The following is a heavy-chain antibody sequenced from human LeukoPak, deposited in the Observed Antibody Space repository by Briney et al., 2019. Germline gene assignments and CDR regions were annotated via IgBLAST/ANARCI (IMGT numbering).Heavy chain of an antibody. CDR1: GFTFSSYA. D-gene: IGHD6-13*01. V-gene: IGHV3-23*01. CDR3: AKDFSGSWQFDP. J-gene: IGHJ5*02. Sequence: GGSLRLSCAAPGFTFSSYAMSWVRQAPGKGLEWVSSITESGAYTYYADSVKGRFTISRDNSKNTLYLQMNSLRVEDTAVFYCAKDFSGSWQFDPWGQGTLATVSS. CDR2: ITESGAYT.